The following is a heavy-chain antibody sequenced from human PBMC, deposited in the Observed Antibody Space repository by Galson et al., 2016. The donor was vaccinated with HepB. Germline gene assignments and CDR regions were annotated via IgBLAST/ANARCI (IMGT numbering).Heavy chain of an antibody. D-gene: IGHD5-12*01. CDR2: IIPIFGTV. CDR3: AIISGSYFDH. J-gene: IGHJ4*02. CDR1: GYIFTTYG. Sequence: SVKVSCKASGYIFTTYGMSWVRQAPGQGLEWMGGIIPIFGTVNYAQKSQGRVTITADESTSTAFMELRSLRSDDTAVYYCAIISGSYFDHWGQGTLVTVSS. V-gene: IGHV1-69*13.